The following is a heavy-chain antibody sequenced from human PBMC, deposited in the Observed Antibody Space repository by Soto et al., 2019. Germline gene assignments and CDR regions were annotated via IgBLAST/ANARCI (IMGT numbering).Heavy chain of an antibody. J-gene: IGHJ5*01. CDR1: GGSIGSSSYY. D-gene: IGHD5-12*01. CDR3: ARQSSTYSSSWFDS. V-gene: IGHV4-39*01. Sequence: SETLSLTCSVSGGSIGSSSYYWGWIRQPPGKGLEWIGDMYGTKNTYSNPSLKSRVTMSVDTSKNQFSLSLSSVTAADTAVYYCARQSSTYSSSWFDSWGQGSLVTVSS. CDR2: MYGTKNT.